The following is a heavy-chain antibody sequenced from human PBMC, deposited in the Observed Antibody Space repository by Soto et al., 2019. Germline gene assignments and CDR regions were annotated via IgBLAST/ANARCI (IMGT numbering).Heavy chain of an antibody. J-gene: IGHJ6*02. CDR1: GDSISSVNW. CDR2: IYHTGIT. Sequence: PSETLSLTCAVSGDSISSVNWWSWVRQSPGQGLEWIGDIYHTGITYYNPSLKSRVTISVDRSKNQFSLKLSSVTAADTAVYYCAREGLLYCSSTSCYRGGRYGMDVWGQGTTVTVSS. V-gene: IGHV4-4*02. D-gene: IGHD2-2*01. CDR3: AREGLLYCSSTSCYRGGRYGMDV.